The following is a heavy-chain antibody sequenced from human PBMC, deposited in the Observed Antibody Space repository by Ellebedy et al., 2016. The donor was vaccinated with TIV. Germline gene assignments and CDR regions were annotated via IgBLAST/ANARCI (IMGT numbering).Heavy chain of an antibody. CDR3: ARQGSGYSGGMDV. CDR2: IDPSDSYT. V-gene: IGHV5-10-1*01. CDR1: GYSSISYW. J-gene: IGHJ6*02. Sequence: GESLKISXKGSGYSSISYWIGWVRQMPGKGLEWMGRIDPSDSYTNYSPSFQGHVTISADKSISTAYLQWSSLKASDTAMYYCARQGSGYSGGMDVWGQGTTVTVSS. D-gene: IGHD3-3*01.